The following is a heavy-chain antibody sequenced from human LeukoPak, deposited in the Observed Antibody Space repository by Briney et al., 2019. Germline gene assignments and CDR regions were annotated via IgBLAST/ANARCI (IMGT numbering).Heavy chain of an antibody. J-gene: IGHJ5*02. CDR1: GFTFSRNG. Sequence: GGTLRLSCAASGFTFSRNGMTWVRQAPGKGLEWVSSISSSSSYIYYADSVKGRFTISRDNAKNSLYLQMNSLRAEDTAVYYCARARRLLWLGESENWFDPWGQGTLVTVSS. CDR3: ARARRLLWLGESENWFDP. D-gene: IGHD3-10*01. CDR2: ISSSSSYI. V-gene: IGHV3-21*01.